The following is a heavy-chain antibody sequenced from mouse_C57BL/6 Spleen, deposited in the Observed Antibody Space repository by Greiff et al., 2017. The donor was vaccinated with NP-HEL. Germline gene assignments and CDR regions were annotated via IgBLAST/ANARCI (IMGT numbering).Heavy chain of an antibody. CDR1: GYTFTSYW. CDR3: ARKGDGYYYYYAMDY. D-gene: IGHD2-3*01. Sequence: QVQLKQPGAELVRPGSSVKLSCKASGYTFTSYWMHWVKQRPIQGLEWIGNIDPSDSETHYNQKFKDKATLTVDKSSSTAYMQLSSLTSEDSAVYYCARKGDGYYYYYAMDYWGQGTSVTVSS. CDR2: IDPSDSET. J-gene: IGHJ4*01. V-gene: IGHV1-52*01.